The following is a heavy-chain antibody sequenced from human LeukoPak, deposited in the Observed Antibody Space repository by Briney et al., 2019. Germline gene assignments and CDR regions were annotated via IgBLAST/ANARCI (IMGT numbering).Heavy chain of an antibody. CDR3: ARGPGSYSKEAFDM. V-gene: IGHV4-61*02. CDR2: IFASGST. D-gene: IGHD3-10*01. Sequence: SETLSLTCTVSGGSISSGSYYWSWIRQPAGKGLEWIGRIFASGSTNYNPSLKSRVTISVDTSKNQFSLKLSSVTAADTAVYYRARGPGSYSKEAFDMWGQGTMVTVSS. J-gene: IGHJ3*02. CDR1: GGSISSGSYY.